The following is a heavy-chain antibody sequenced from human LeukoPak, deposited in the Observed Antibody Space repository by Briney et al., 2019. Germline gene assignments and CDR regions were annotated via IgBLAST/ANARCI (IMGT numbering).Heavy chain of an antibody. CDR1: GFTFSDYW. CDR2: INADGSST. D-gene: IGHD1-26*01. Sequence: GGSLRLSCAASGFTFSDYWMYWVRQAPGKGLVSVSRINADGSSTTYADSVKGRFTISRDNAKSTLYLQMSSLRAEDTAVYYCARVDSGPDYWGQGTLVTVSS. J-gene: IGHJ4*02. V-gene: IGHV3-74*01. CDR3: ARVDSGPDY.